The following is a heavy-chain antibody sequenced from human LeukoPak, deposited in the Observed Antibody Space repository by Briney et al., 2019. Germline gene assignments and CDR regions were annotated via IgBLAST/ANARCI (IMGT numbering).Heavy chain of an antibody. CDR3: AKATTFGWLPLDS. CDR1: GFTFSSYA. CDR2: ISGSGGST. V-gene: IGHV3-23*01. Sequence: GGPLRLSCAASGFTFSSYAMSWVRQAPGKGLEWVSAISGSGGSTYYADSVKGRFTTSRDNSKNTLYLQMNSLRAEDTAVYYCAKATTFGWLPLDSWGQGTLVTVSS. D-gene: IGHD3-9*01. J-gene: IGHJ4*02.